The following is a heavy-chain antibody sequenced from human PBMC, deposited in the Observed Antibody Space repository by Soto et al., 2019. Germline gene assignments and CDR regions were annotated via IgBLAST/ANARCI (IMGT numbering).Heavy chain of an antibody. CDR2: MSYDGSSK. CDR3: AKDRGWSSADLEY. CDR1: GFNFSSFG. D-gene: IGHD6-19*01. Sequence: GGSLRLSCAASGFNFSSFGMHWVRQAPGKGLEWVALMSYDGSSKYYQDSLKGRFTISRDKSKNTLYLQMSSLRVEDTAVYYCAKDRGWSSADLEYWGQGTLVTVSS. J-gene: IGHJ4*02. V-gene: IGHV3-30*18.